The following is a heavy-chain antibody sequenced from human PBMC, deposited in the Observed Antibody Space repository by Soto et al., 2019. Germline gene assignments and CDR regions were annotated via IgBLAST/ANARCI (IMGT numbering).Heavy chain of an antibody. Sequence: EVQLVESGGGLVQPGGSLRLSCAASGFTFSSYSMNWVRQAPGKGLEWVSYISSSSSTIYYADSVKGRFTISRDNAKNSLYLQMNSLRAEDTAVYYCARDRGVVTPYFDYWGQGTLVTVSS. CDR2: ISSSSSTI. D-gene: IGHD2-21*02. CDR1: GFTFSSYS. J-gene: IGHJ4*02. CDR3: ARDRGVVTPYFDY. V-gene: IGHV3-48*01.